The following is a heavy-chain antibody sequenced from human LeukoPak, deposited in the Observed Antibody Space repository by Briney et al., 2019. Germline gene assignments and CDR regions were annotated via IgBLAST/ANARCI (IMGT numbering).Heavy chain of an antibody. D-gene: IGHD6-6*01. V-gene: IGHV3-23*01. CDR2: ISGSGDST. CDR1: GFTFSGYA. Sequence: GGSLRLSCAASGFTFSGYALSWVRQAPGKGLEWVSTISGSGDSTYYADSMKGRFTISRDNSKNTLYLQMNSLRAEDTAVYYCAKANSSSSPHFDYWGQGTLVTVSS. CDR3: AKANSSSSPHFDY. J-gene: IGHJ4*02.